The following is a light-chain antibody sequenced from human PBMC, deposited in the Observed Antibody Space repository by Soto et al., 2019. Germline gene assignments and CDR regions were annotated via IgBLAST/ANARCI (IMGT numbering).Light chain of an antibody. CDR3: QQFVSSPYT. J-gene: IGKJ2*01. CDR2: GAS. CDR1: YSVSGNN. V-gene: IGKV3-20*01. Sequence: VFTQAPDTLSLSPVETATLSCRASYSVSGNNLAWYQQKPGQAPSLLIYGASNRAAGVRDRFSGSGSGTDFTLTISRVEPEDFGLYYCQQFVSSPYTFGQGTKVDIK.